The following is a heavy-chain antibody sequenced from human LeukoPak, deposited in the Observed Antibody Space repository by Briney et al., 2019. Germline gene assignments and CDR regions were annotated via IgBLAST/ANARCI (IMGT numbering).Heavy chain of an antibody. D-gene: IGHD6-13*01. CDR1: GGSISSSSYY. CDR2: TYYSGST. J-gene: IGHJ5*02. V-gene: IGHV4-39*07. CDR3: ARGYSSIRGWFDP. Sequence: SETLSLTCTVSGGSISSSSYYWGWIRQPPGKGLEWIGSTYYSGSTYYNPSLNSRVTISLDTSKNQFSLKLSSVTAADTAVFYCARGYSSIRGWFDPWGQGTPVTVSS.